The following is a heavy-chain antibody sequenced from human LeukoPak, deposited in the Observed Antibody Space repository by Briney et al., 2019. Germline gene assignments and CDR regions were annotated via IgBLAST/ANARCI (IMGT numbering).Heavy chain of an antibody. V-gene: IGHV3-49*04. Sequence: GGALRLSRMPSRCTLGHYAMSRVRQAPGTGLEGVGFVRSKAYGGTTEYAASVKGRFNISRDDSKSITYLQMNSLKTEDTAVYYCTRVERIWDYYDSSGRYYYYMDVWGKGTTVTISS. J-gene: IGHJ6*03. CDR2: VRSKAYGGTT. D-gene: IGHD3-22*01. CDR3: TRVERIWDYYDSSGRYYYYMDV. CDR1: RCTLGHYA.